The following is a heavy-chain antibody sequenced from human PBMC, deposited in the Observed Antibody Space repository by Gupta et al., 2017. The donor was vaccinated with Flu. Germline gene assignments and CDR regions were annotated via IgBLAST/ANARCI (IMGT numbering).Heavy chain of an antibody. CDR3: AKGSSGGRPYYFDY. V-gene: IGHV3-23*01. CDR2: IDSSGYYT. D-gene: IGHD3-22*01. Sequence: EVQLLESGGGLVQPGGSLRITCAASGFSFSRYAMSWVRQAPGKELEWVSAIDSSGYYTYYADSVKGRYTISRDNSRNTLLLQVSDLTAEDTAIYYCAKGSSGGRPYYFDYWGQGALVTVSS. CDR1: GFSFSRYA. J-gene: IGHJ4*02.